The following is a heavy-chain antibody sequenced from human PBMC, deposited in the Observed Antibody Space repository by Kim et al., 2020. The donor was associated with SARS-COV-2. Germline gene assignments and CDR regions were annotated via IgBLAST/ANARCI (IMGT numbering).Heavy chain of an antibody. V-gene: IGHV5-51*01. J-gene: IGHJ4*02. CDR3: ARHGGITFWSGDRRPTPTALDY. Sequence: GESLKISCKASGYSFTGYWIGWVRQMPGKGLEWMGIVHPADSDTRYSPSFQGQVTISADKSIDTAYLQWTSLKASDTAIYYCARHGGITFWSGDRRPTPTALDYWGQGTLVTVSS. CDR2: VHPADSDT. CDR1: GYSFTGYW. D-gene: IGHD3-3*01.